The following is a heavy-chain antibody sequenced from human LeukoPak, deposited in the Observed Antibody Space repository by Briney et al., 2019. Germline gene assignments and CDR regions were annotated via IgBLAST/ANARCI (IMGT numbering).Heavy chain of an antibody. Sequence: GRSLRLSCAASGFTFDDYAMHWVRQAPGKGLEWVSGISWNSGSIAYAGSVKGRFTISRDNAKNSLYLQMNSLRAEDTALYYCAKDSSSWKEFDYWGQGTLDTVSS. J-gene: IGHJ4*02. CDR2: ISWNSGSI. D-gene: IGHD6-13*01. CDR3: AKDSSSWKEFDY. CDR1: GFTFDDYA. V-gene: IGHV3-9*01.